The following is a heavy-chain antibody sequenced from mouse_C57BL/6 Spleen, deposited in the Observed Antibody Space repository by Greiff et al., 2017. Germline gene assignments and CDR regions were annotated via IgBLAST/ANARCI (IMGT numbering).Heavy chain of an antibody. V-gene: IGHV5-17*01. J-gene: IGHJ3*01. Sequence: EVKLVESGGGLVKPGGSLKLSCAASGFTFSDYGMHWVRQAPEKGLEWVAYISRGSSTIYYADTVKGRFTLSRDNAKNTLFLQMTSLRSEDTAMYYCARGDYYGPWFAYWGQGTLVTVSA. CDR2: ISRGSSTI. D-gene: IGHD1-1*01. CDR3: ARGDYYGPWFAY. CDR1: GFTFSDYG.